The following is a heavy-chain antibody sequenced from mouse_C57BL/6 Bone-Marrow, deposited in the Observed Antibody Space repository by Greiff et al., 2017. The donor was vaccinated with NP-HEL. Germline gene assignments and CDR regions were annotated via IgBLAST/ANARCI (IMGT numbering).Heavy chain of an antibody. CDR1: GYTFTSYW. Sequence: QVQLQQPGAELVKPGASVKLSCKAYGYTFTSYWMQWVKQRPGQGLEWIGEIDPSDSYTNYNQKFKDKATLTADKSSSTAYMQLSSLTYEDSAVYYCARYYGSSYVEYFDVWGTGTTVTVSS. CDR3: ARYYGSSYVEYFDV. D-gene: IGHD1-1*01. J-gene: IGHJ1*03. CDR2: IDPSDSYT. V-gene: IGHV1-50*01.